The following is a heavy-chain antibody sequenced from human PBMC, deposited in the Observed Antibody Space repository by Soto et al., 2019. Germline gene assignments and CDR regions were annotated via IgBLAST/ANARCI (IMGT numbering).Heavy chain of an antibody. CDR2: IYYSGST. CDR1: GYSVSSGSYY. J-gene: IGHJ4*02. Sequence: SETLSLTCAVSGYSVSSGSYYWSWIRQPPGKGLEWIGDIYYSGSTNYNPSLKSRVTISVDTSKNQFSLKLSSVTAADTAVYYCARSAGFYYDFWSGYSHFDYWGQGTLVTVSS. V-gene: IGHV4-61*01. D-gene: IGHD3-3*01. CDR3: ARSAGFYYDFWSGYSHFDY.